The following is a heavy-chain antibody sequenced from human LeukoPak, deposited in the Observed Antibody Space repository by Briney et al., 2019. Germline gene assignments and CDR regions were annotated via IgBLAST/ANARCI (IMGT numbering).Heavy chain of an antibody. D-gene: IGHD2-2*01. CDR3: ARLHPAAIGSVDY. CDR2: TKQDGSEK. V-gene: IGHV3-7*01. Sequence: PGGSLRLSCAASGFTFSTYSMNWVRQAPGKGLEWVATTKQDGSEKYSVDSVKGRFTISRDSARNSLYLQMNSLRAEDTAVYFCARLHPAAIGSVDYWGQGTLVTVSS. J-gene: IGHJ4*02. CDR1: GFTFSTYS.